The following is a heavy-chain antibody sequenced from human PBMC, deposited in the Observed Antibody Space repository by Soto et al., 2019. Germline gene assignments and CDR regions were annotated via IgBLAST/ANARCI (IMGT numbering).Heavy chain of an antibody. CDR2: IWSDGNNR. CDR1: GVTFTNYG. D-gene: IGHD1-20*01. CDR3: ARDSIRVPADFDY. Sequence: GGSLRLSCAASGVTFTNYGFHWVRQAPGKGLEWVAAIWSDGNNRYNGGAVEGRFTISKDNSKNMLYLQMNDLRVEDTALYYCARDSIRVPADFDYWGQGTLVTVSS. V-gene: IGHV3-33*01. J-gene: IGHJ4*02.